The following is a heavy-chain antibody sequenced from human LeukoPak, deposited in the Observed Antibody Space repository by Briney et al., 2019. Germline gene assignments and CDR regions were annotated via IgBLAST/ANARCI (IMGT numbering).Heavy chain of an antibody. CDR3: AKDANDFWSGYPPN. CDR1: GFTFVNHA. D-gene: IGHD3-3*01. V-gene: IGHV3-23*01. CDR2: IGGNGAVT. Sequence: GGSLRLSCAASGFTFVNHAMTWVRQAPGKGLEWVSAIGGNGAVTYYSDSVRGRFTISRDNSKNTLYLQMNSLRADDTAVYYCAKDANDFWSGYPPNWGQGTLVTVSS. J-gene: IGHJ4*02.